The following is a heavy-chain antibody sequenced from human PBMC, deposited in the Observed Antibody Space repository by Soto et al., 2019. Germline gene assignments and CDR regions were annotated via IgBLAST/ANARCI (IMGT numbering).Heavy chain of an antibody. J-gene: IGHJ4*02. CDR3: ARYRREAVAGYTLDN. D-gene: IGHD6-13*01. CDR1: GGSVSSNY. CDR2: VYNSGST. Sequence: SETLSLTCTVSGGSVSSNYWTWIRQPPGKGLEWIGYVYNSGSTNYNPSLKSRVTISEDTSKSQFSLKVNSMTAADTAVYYCARYRREAVAGYTLDNWGQGILVTVSS. V-gene: IGHV4-59*02.